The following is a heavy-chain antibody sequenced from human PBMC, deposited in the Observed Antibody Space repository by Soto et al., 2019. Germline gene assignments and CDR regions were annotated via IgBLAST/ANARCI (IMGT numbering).Heavy chain of an antibody. Sequence: ASVKVSCKASGYTFTSYAMHWVRQAPGQRLEWMGWINAGNGNTKYSQKFQGRVTITRDTSASTAYMELSSLRSEDTAVYYCARDFRYCSSTSRYSTHSWLDPSGEGTRVLVTS. J-gene: IGHJ5*02. D-gene: IGHD2-2*02. CDR1: GYTFTSYA. CDR2: INAGNGNT. CDR3: ARDFRYCSSTSRYSTHSWLDP. V-gene: IGHV1-3*01.